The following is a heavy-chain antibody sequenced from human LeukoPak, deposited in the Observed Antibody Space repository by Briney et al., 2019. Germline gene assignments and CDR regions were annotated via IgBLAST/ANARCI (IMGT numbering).Heavy chain of an antibody. V-gene: IGHV1-8*01. CDR1: GYTFTSYD. J-gene: IGHJ6*03. Sequence: ASVKVSCKASGYTFTSYDINWVRQATGQGLEWMGWMNPNSGNTGYAQKFQGRVTMTRNTSISTAYMELSSLRSEDTAVYYCARYCSSWYEESYYYYMDVWGKGTTVTVSS. CDR3: ARYCSSWYEESYYYYMDV. CDR2: MNPNSGNT. D-gene: IGHD6-13*01.